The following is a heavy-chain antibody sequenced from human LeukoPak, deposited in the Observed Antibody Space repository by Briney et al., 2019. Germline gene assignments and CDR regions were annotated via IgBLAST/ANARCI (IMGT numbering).Heavy chain of an antibody. CDR2: INHSGST. CDR1: GGSFSRYY. CDR3: ARGLGMIRNFWSGYYTCYFDY. D-gene: IGHD3-3*01. V-gene: IGHV4-34*01. Sequence: SETLSLTCAVYGGSFSRYYWSWIRQPPGKGLEWIGEINHSGSTNYNPSLKSRVTISVDTSKNQFSLKLSSVTAADTAVYYCARGLGMIRNFWSGYYTCYFDYWGQGTLVTVSS. J-gene: IGHJ4*02.